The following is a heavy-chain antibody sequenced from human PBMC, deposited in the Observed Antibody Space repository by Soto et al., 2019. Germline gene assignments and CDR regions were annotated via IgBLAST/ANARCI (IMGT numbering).Heavy chain of an antibody. J-gene: IGHJ4*01. V-gene: IGHV2-5*02. CDR3: XXXXXXXXXXXXXXXXXY. Sequence: QITLKESGPTLVRPPQTLTLTCTFSGFSLTSGVGVGWIRQPPGKALEWLALIYWDDDKRYSPSLKNRLTITKDXSKGXXVLTXXTVXXXXXXXXXXXXXXXXXXXXXXXXXXXYXGHGTLLTVAS. CDR1: GFSLTSGVG. CDR2: IYWDDDK.